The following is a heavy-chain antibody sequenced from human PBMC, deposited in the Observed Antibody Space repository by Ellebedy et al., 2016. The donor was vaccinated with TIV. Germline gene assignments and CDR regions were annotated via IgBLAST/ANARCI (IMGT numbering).Heavy chain of an antibody. J-gene: IGHJ6*02. CDR1: GGSISSYY. CDR2: INHSGST. CDR3: ARYAEYYYDSSGSRPYYGMDV. Sequence: MPSETLSLTCTVSGGSISSYYWSWIRQPPGKGLEWIGEINHSGSTNYNPSLKSRVTISVDTSKNQFSLKLSSVTAADTAVYYCARYAEYYYDSSGSRPYYGMDVWGQGTTVTVSS. V-gene: IGHV4-34*01. D-gene: IGHD3-22*01.